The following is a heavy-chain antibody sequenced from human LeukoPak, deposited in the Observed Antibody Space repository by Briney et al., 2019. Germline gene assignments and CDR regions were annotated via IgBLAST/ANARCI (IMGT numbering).Heavy chain of an antibody. V-gene: IGHV3-74*01. CDR1: GFTFSRDW. D-gene: IGHD3-10*01. J-gene: IGHJ4*02. CDR3: ARDLYGSGSIPDY. CDR2: INSDGSST. Sequence: HTGGSLRLSCAASGFTFSRDWMHWVRQAPGKGLVWVARINSDGSSTSYADSVKGRFTISRDNAKNTLYLQMSSLRAEDTAVYYCARDLYGSGSIPDYWGQGTLVTVSS.